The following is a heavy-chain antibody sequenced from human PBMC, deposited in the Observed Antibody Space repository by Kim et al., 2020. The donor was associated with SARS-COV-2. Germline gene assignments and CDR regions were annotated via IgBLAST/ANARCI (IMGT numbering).Heavy chain of an antibody. CDR2: NK. J-gene: IGHJ4*02. V-gene: IGHV3-33*01. D-gene: IGHD6-6*01. CDR3: AREVRSSSSV. Sequence: NKYYADSVKGRFTISRDNSKNTLYLQMNSLRAEDTAVYYCAREVRSSSSVWGQGTLVTVSS.